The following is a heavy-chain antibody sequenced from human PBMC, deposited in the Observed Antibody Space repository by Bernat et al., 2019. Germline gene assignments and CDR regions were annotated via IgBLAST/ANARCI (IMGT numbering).Heavy chain of an antibody. D-gene: IGHD6-13*01. CDR2: IIPFFGTA. V-gene: IGHV1-69*06. J-gene: IGHJ4*02. Sequence: QVQLVQSGAEVKKPGSSVKVSCKASGGTFSSYALRWVRHAPGQGLEWMGVIIPFFGTANYPQKFQGRVPTTADKSTSTADMELSSVRAEDTAVYYCARGGSNWYGVYWGQGTLVTVSS. CDR1: GGTFSSYA. CDR3: ARGGSNWYGVY.